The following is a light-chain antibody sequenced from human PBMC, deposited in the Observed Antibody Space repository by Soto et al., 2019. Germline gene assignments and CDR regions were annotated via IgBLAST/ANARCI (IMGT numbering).Light chain of an antibody. CDR3: QQYAVRPRR. J-gene: IGKJ1*01. Sequence: TQSPSALSVSPADRATLSCRASQGLGSAVDWYDARSGQAPRLLIFDATIRIPTTQARFSGSVSWTEFTIPISSLESEEWPVCSCQQYAVRPRRFGQGTKWIS. CDR2: DAT. CDR1: QGLGSA. V-gene: IGKV3-15*01.